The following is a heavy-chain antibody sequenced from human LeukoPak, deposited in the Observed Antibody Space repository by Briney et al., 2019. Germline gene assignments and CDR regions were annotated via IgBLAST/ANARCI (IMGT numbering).Heavy chain of an antibody. CDR3: TRDIAAAGTVY. J-gene: IGHJ4*02. D-gene: IGHD6-13*01. CDR1: GFTFSNAW. V-gene: IGHV3-15*01. CDR2: IKSKTDGGPT. Sequence: GGSLRLSCAASGFTFSNAWMSWVRHAPGKGLEWVGRIKSKTDGGPTDYAAPVKGRFTISRDHPKNTLYLQMNSLKTEDTAVYYCTRDIAAAGTVYWGQGTLVTVSS.